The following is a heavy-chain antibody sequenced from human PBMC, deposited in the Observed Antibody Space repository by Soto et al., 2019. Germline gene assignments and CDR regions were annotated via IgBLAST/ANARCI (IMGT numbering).Heavy chain of an antibody. CDR1: GFTFTSSA. V-gene: IGHV1-58*01. CDR2: IVVGSGNT. J-gene: IGHJ6*03. CDR3: ARDSKRYSGYDFYYMDV. D-gene: IGHD5-12*01. Sequence: SVKVSCRASGFTFTSSAVQWVRQARGQRLEWIGWIVVGSGNTNYAQKFQERVTITRDTSASTAYMELSSLRSEDTAVYYCARDSKRYSGYDFYYMDVWGKGTTVTVSS.